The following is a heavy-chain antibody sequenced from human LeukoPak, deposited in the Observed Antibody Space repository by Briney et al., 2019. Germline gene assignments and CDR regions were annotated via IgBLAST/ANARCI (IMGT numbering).Heavy chain of an antibody. J-gene: IGHJ4*02. CDR3: ARWAEYRIRWHYFNY. Sequence: GESLKIPCQGFGYPFTIYWIGLARKLPGKGLRWMGSFHPVDSAIRYRPSFQGQATHSAHKSISTAFLQWTSLRASRPAIYSCARWAEYRIRWHYFNYGGQGTLVTLSS. D-gene: IGHD5-24*01. CDR1: GYPFTIYW. V-gene: IGHV5-51*01. CDR2: FHPVDSAI.